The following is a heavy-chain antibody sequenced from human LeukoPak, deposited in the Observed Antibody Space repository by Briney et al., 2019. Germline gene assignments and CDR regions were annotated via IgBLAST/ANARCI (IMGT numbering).Heavy chain of an antibody. CDR3: ARDLGEWEPHTFDY. CDR1: GFTVSSNY. D-gene: IGHD1-26*01. J-gene: IGHJ4*02. CDR2: IYSGGST. V-gene: IGHV3-66*01. Sequence: GGSLRLSCAASGFTVSSNYMSWVRQAPGKGLEWVSVIYSGGSTYYADSVKGRFTISRDNAKNSLYLQMNSLRAEDTAVYYCARDLGEWEPHTFDYWGQGTLVTVSS.